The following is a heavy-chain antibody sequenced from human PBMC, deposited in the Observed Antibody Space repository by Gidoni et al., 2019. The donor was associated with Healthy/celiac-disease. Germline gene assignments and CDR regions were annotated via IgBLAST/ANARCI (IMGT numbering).Heavy chain of an antibody. CDR2: ISSSSSTI. V-gene: IGHV3-48*02. J-gene: IGHJ6*02. CDR1: GFTFSSYS. Sequence: VQPGGSLRLSCAASGFTFSSYSMNWVRQAPGKGLERVSYISSSSSTIYYADSVKGRFTISRDNAKNSLYLQMNSLRDEDTAVYYCARVILSRGLPVRDYGMDVWGQGTTVTVSS. CDR3: ARVILSRGLPVRDYGMDV. D-gene: IGHD2-15*01.